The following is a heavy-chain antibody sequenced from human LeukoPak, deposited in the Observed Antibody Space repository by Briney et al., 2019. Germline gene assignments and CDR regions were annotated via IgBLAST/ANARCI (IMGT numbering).Heavy chain of an antibody. CDR2: INHSGST. CDR1: GGSFSGYY. J-gene: IGHJ4*02. D-gene: IGHD3-22*01. CDR3: XXXXXXXKXYYDSSGYCLDY. Sequence: SETLSLTCAVYGGSFSGYYWSWIRQPPGKGLEWIGEINHSGSTNYNPSLKSRVTISVDTSKNQFSLKLSSVTAADTAVYYCXXXXXXXKXYYDSSGYCLDYWGQGTLVTVSS. V-gene: IGHV4-34*01.